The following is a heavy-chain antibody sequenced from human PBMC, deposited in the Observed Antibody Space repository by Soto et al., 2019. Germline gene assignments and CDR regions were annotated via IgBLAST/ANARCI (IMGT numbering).Heavy chain of an antibody. J-gene: IGHJ4*02. Sequence: GSLRLSCAVSGFTFSTYAMTWVRQAPGKGLEWVSAISGSGGTTYYADSVKGRFTISRDNSKNTLYLQMNSLRAEDTAVYYCAKDQRVYSSSPLDYWGQGTLVTVSS. D-gene: IGHD6-6*01. CDR3: AKDQRVYSSSPLDY. CDR2: ISGSGGTT. V-gene: IGHV3-23*01. CDR1: GFTFSTYA.